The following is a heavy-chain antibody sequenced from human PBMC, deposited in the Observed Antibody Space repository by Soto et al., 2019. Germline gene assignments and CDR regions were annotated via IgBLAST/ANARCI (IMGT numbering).Heavy chain of an antibody. CDR3: ARDYAVVVAAPKTSSYGMDV. J-gene: IGHJ6*02. CDR1: GFTFSSYG. CDR2: IWYDGSNK. D-gene: IGHD2-15*01. V-gene: IGHV3-33*01. Sequence: PGGSLRLSCAASGFTFSSYGMHWVRQAPGKGLEWVAVIWYDGSNKYYADSVKGRFTISRDNSKNTLYLQMNSLKAEDTAVYYCARDYAVVVAAPKTSSYGMDVWGQGTTVTVSS.